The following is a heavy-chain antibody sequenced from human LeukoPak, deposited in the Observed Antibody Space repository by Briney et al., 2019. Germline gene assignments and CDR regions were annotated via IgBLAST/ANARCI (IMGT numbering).Heavy chain of an antibody. CDR2: ISSSSSTI. D-gene: IGHD2-2*01. CDR1: GFTFSSYS. V-gene: IGHV3-48*01. Sequence: GGSLRLSCAASGFTFSSYSMNWVRQAPGKGLEWVSYISSSSSTIYYADSVKGRFTISRDNAKNSLYLHMNSLRVEDTAVYYCAREGSCSSTSCYGTNWFDPWGRGTLVTVST. CDR3: AREGSCSSTSCYGTNWFDP. J-gene: IGHJ5*02.